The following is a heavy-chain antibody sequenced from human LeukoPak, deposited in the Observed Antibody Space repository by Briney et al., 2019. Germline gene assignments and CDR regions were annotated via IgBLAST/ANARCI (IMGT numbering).Heavy chain of an antibody. V-gene: IGHV4-61*02. D-gene: IGHD3-22*01. CDR3: ARRNYYDSSGYRDFGDI. Sequence: SETLSLTCTVSGGSISSGSYYWSWIRQPAGKGLEWIGRIYTSGSTNYNPSLKSRVTISVDTSKNQFSLKLSSVTAADTAVYYCARRNYYDSSGYRDFGDIWGQGTLVTVSS. CDR1: GGSISSGSYY. J-gene: IGHJ4*02. CDR2: IYTSGST.